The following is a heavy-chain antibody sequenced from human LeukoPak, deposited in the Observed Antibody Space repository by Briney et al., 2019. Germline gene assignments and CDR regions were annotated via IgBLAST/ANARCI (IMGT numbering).Heavy chain of an antibody. D-gene: IGHD6-13*01. CDR3: ARPSSSSWHGFDP. J-gene: IGHJ5*02. Sequence: ASVKVSCKASGYTFTGYYVHWVRQAPGQGLEWMGWINPKSGGTNYAQKFQGRVTMTGDTSISTAYMDLSSLKSDDTAVYYCARPSSSSWHGFDPWGQGTLVTVSS. CDR1: GYTFTGYY. CDR2: INPKSGGT. V-gene: IGHV1-2*02.